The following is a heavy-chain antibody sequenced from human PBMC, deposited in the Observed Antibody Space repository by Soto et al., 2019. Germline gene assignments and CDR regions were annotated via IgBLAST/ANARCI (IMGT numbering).Heavy chain of an antibody. CDR2: VSKDGSVK. Sequence: PVGSLRLPCEGSGFTFSRHALHWVRQAPGKGLGWVAVVSKDGSVKYWIESVKGRFTLSRDNSKNTVYLEMNSLRPEDTGVYYCVRSRSGAVADSFDLWGQGTLVTVSS. CDR1: GFTFSRHA. CDR3: VRSRSGAVADSFDL. V-gene: IGHV3-30-3*01. J-gene: IGHJ4*02. D-gene: IGHD3-10*01.